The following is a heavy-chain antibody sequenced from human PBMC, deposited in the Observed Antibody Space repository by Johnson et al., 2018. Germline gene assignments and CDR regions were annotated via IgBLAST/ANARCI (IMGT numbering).Heavy chain of an antibody. J-gene: IGHJ3*02. CDR1: GGSISSYY. CDR3: ARVITIFGVVNDAFDI. D-gene: IGHD3-3*01. Sequence: QVQLQESGPGLVKPSETLSLTCSVSGGSISSYYWSWIRQPPGKGLEWIGYIYYSGSTNYNPSLKSRVTIAVDTSKNQFSLKLGSVTAADTAVYYCARVITIFGVVNDAFDIWGQGTMVTVSS. CDR2: IYYSGST. V-gene: IGHV4-59*01.